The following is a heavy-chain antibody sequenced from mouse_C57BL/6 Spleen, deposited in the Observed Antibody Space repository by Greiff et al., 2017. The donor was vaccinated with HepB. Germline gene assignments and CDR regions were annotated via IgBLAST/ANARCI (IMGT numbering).Heavy chain of an antibody. V-gene: IGHV1-69*01. CDR1: GYTFTSYW. CDR2: IDPSDSYT. D-gene: IGHD2-1*01. Sequence: VQLQQPGAELVMPGASVKLSCKASGYTFTSYWMHWVKQRPGQGLEWIGEIDPSDSYTNYNQKFKGKSTLTVDKSSSTAYMQLSSLTSEDSAVYYCARWGNYGDYWGQGTTLTVSS. CDR3: ARWGNYGDY. J-gene: IGHJ2*01.